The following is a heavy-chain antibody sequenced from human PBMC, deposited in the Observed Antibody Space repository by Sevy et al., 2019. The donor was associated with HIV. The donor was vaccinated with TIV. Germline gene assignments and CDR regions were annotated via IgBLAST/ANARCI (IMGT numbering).Heavy chain of an antibody. D-gene: IGHD6-13*01. CDR2: ISYDGSNK. Sequence: CLRLSCAASGFTFSSYAMHWVRQAPGKGLEWVAVISYDGSNKYYADSVKGRFTISRDNSKNTLYLQMNSLRAEDTSVYYCARDLIATARDAEYFQHWGQGTPVCVSS. CDR1: GFTFSSYA. CDR3: ARDLIATARDAEYFQH. V-gene: IGHV3-30-3*01. J-gene: IGHJ1*01.